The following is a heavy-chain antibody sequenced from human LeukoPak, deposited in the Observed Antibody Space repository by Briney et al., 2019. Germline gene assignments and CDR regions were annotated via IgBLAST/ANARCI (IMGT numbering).Heavy chain of an antibody. D-gene: IGHD3-9*01. CDR2: INPDTGGT. CDR1: GHTFTGYY. Sequence: ASVKVSCKAFGHTFTGYYIHWVRQAPGQGLEWMRWINPDTGGTYSAQKFQGRVTVARDTAISTAYMELSRLKSDDTSVYFCARSNVLTARGAFDIWGHGTRITVSS. CDR3: ARSNVLTARGAFDI. J-gene: IGHJ3*02. V-gene: IGHV1-2*02.